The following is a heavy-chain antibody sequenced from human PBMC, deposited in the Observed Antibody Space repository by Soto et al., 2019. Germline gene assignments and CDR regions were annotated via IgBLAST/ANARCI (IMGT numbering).Heavy chain of an antibody. CDR1: GGTFSSYA. D-gene: IGHD2-2*01. CDR3: ARSQGSSTSLEIYYYYYYGMEV. V-gene: IGHV1-69*01. Sequence: QVQLVQSGAEVKKPGASVKVSCKASGGTFSSYAISWVRQAPGQGLEWMGGIIPISGTAHYAQKFQGRVTITADESTRTAYMELSSLRSEDTAVYYCARSQGSSTSLEIYYYYYYGMEVWGQGTTVTVSS. J-gene: IGHJ6*02. CDR2: IIPISGTA.